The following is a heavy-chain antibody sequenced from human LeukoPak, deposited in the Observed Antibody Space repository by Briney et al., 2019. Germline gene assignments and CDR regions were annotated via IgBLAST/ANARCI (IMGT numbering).Heavy chain of an antibody. J-gene: IGHJ3*02. V-gene: IGHV5-51*01. CDR1: GYSFTSYW. CDR2: IYPGDSDT. D-gene: IGHD3-10*01. CDR3: ARGNTGYYGSGSYYNGHDAFDI. Sequence: GESLKISCKGSGYSFTSYWIGWVRQMPGKGLEWMGIIYPGDSDTRYSPSFQGQVTISADKSISTAYLQWSSLKASDTAMYYCARGNTGYYGSGSYYNGHDAFDIWGQGIMVTVSS.